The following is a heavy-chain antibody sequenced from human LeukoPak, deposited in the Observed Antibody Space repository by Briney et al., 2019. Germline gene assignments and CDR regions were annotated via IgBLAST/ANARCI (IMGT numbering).Heavy chain of an antibody. CDR3: AKGRTPRVVVVAATLDGFDY. CDR2: ISGSGGST. J-gene: IGHJ4*02. CDR1: GYTFSSYA. V-gene: IGHV3-23*01. Sequence: ASVKVSCKASGYTFSSYAMSWVRQAPGKGLEWVSAISGSGGSTYYADSVKGRFTISRDNSKKTLYLQMNSLRAEDTAVYYCAKGRTPRVVVVAATLDGFDYWGQGTLVTVSS. D-gene: IGHD2-15*01.